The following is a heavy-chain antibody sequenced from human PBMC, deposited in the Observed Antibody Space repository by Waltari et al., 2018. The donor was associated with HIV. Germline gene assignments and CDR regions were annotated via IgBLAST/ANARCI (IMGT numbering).Heavy chain of an antibody. CDR2: IYTSGST. CDR3: ARAGEQQLAVHPYDY. Sequence: QVQLQESGPGLVKPSETLSLTCTASGGPISSYYWSWIRQPAGKGLEWIGRIYTSGSTNYNPSLKSRVTMSVDTSKNQFSLKLSSVTAADTAVYYCARAGEQQLAVHPYDYWGQGTLVTVSS. D-gene: IGHD6-13*01. V-gene: IGHV4-4*07. J-gene: IGHJ4*02. CDR1: GGPISSYY.